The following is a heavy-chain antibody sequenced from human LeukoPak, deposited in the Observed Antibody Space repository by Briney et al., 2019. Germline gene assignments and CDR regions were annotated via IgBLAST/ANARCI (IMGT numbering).Heavy chain of an antibody. CDR3: ARRYYYDSSGYYHPFDY. V-gene: IGHV1-46*01. CDR2: INPSGGST. J-gene: IGHJ4*02. Sequence: ASVKVSCKASGYTFTSYGISWVRQAPGQGLEWMGIINPSGGSTSYAQKFQGRVTMTRDTSTSTVYMELSSLRSEDTAVYYCARRYYYDSSGYYHPFDYWGQGTLVTVSS. D-gene: IGHD3-22*01. CDR1: GYTFTSYG.